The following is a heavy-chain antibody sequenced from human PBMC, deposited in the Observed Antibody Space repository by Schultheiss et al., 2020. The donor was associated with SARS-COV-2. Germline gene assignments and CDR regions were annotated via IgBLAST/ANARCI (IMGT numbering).Heavy chain of an antibody. V-gene: IGHV3-33*01. CDR1: GFTFSSYG. J-gene: IGHJ3*02. Sequence: GESLKISCAASGFTFSSYGMHWVRQAPGKGLEWVAVIWYDGSNKYYADSVKGRFTISRDNSKNTLYLQMNSLRAEDTAVYYCARYISLAGAAPDAFDIWGQGTMVTVSS. D-gene: IGHD2-15*01. CDR3: ARYISLAGAAPDAFDI. CDR2: IWYDGSNK.